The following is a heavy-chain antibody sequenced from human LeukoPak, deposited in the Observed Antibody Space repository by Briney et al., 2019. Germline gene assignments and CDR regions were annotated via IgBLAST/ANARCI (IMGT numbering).Heavy chain of an antibody. CDR3: ARTVGATGALDI. CDR1: GYTFINYG. J-gene: IGHJ3*02. Sequence: ASVKVSCKASGYTFINYGLTWVRQAPGQGFEWMGWISAYTGSTNYAQKLQGRVTMPTDPSTSTAYMDLRSPRSDDTAVYYCARTVGATGALDIWGQGTMVIVSS. V-gene: IGHV1-18*01. CDR2: ISAYTGST. D-gene: IGHD1-26*01.